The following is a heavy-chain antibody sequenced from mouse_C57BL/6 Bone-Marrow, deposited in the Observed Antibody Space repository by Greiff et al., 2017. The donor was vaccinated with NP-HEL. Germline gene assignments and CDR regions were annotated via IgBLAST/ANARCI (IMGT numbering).Heavy chain of an antibody. V-gene: IGHV1-61*01. D-gene: IGHD2-3*01. J-gene: IGHJ2*01. CDR2: IYPSDSET. CDR3: ARLDGYYVYFDY. Sequence: QQRPGQGLEWIGNIYPSDSETHYNQKFKDKATLTVDKSSSTAYMQLSSLTSEDSAVYYCARLDGYYVYFDYWGQGTTLTVSS.